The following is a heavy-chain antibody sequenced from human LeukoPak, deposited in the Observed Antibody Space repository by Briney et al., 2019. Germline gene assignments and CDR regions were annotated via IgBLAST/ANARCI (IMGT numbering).Heavy chain of an antibody. Sequence: SQTLSLTCTVSGGSISSGGYFWSWLRQPPGNGLEWVGTIFYSGSPYYNPSLKSRVTISVDTSKNRFSLKLISVTVADTAVYYCARLFYNWGIDYWGQGTLVTVSS. CDR1: GGSISSGGYF. CDR3: ARLFYNWGIDY. CDR2: IFYSGSP. V-gene: IGHV4-30-2*03. D-gene: IGHD1-20*01. J-gene: IGHJ4*02.